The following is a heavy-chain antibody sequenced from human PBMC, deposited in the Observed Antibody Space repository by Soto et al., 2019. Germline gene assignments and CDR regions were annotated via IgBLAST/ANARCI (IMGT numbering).Heavy chain of an antibody. CDR3: ATSSGASGYYYTPFAF. CDR1: GYSFNTHW. V-gene: IGHV5-51*01. CDR2: IYTGDSDI. Sequence: EVQLVQSGAELKKPGESLKISCMGYGYSFNTHWIGWVRQMPGRGLEWMGIIYTGDSDIRYNPSFQGQVTISADRSTSTAYLQWSSLKASDPAIYYCATSSGASGYYYTPFAFWGQGTMVTVSS. D-gene: IGHD3-22*01. J-gene: IGHJ3*01.